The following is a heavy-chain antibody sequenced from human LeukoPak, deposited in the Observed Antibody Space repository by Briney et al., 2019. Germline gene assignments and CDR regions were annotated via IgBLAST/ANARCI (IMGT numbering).Heavy chain of an antibody. J-gene: IGHJ4*02. Sequence: GGSLRLSCAASGFTFSSYAMSWVRQAPGKGLEWVSGISWNSGSIGYADSVKGRFTISRDNAKNSLYLQMNSLRAEDTALYYCAKDIRTITIFGVAPACHFDYWGQGTLVTVSS. CDR3: AKDIRTITIFGVAPACHFDY. CDR1: GFTFSSYA. D-gene: IGHD3-3*01. V-gene: IGHV3-9*01. CDR2: ISWNSGSI.